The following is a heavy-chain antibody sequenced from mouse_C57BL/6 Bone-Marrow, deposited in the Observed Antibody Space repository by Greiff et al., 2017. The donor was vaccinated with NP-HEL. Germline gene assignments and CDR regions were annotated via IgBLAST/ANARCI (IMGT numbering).Heavy chain of an antibody. CDR2: ISSGGSYT. Sequence: DVKLVESGGDLVKPGGSLKLSCAASGFTFSSYGMSWVRQTPDTRLEWVATISSGGSYTYYPDSVKGRFTISRDNAKNTLYLQMSSLKSEDTAMYYCARHRGYTFAYWGQGTLVTVSA. V-gene: IGHV5-6*02. CDR1: GFTFSSYG. J-gene: IGHJ3*01. CDR3: ARHRGYTFAY. D-gene: IGHD2-2*01.